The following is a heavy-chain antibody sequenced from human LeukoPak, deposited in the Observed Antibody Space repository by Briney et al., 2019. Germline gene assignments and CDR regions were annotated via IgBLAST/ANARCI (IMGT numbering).Heavy chain of an antibody. CDR3: ARSYGSGSYHDY. CDR2: IYYSGST. D-gene: IGHD3-10*01. V-gene: IGHV4-39*01. CDR1: GGSISSSSYY. Sequence: PSETLSLTCIVSGGSISSSSYYWGWIRQPPGKGLEWIGNIYYSGSTYYSPSLKSRVTISVDTSKNQFSLKLSSVTAADTAVYYCARSYGSGSYHDYWGQGTLVTVSS. J-gene: IGHJ4*02.